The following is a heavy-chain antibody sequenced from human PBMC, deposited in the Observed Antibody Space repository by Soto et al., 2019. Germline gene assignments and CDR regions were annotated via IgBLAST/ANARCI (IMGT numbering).Heavy chain of an antibody. CDR2: IRSKGNNYAT. CDR3: SRQASDFWSGKPQYYMDV. D-gene: IGHD3-3*01. CDR1: GFTFSGSA. J-gene: IGHJ6*03. Sequence: EVQLVESGGGLVQPGGSLKLSCAASGFTFSGSALHWVRQASGKGLEWVGRIRSKGNNYATAYGASLKGRFTISRDDSKKTAYLQMNSLNTENTAVYYCSRQASDFWSGKPQYYMDVWGKGTTVTVSS. V-gene: IGHV3-73*01.